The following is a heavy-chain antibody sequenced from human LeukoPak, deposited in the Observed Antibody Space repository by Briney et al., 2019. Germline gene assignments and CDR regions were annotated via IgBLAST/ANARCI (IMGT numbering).Heavy chain of an antibody. D-gene: IGHD4-11*01. J-gene: IGHJ4*02. CDR2: IIPIFGTA. CDR1: GGTFSSYA. Sequence: EASVKVSCKASGGTFSSYAISWVRQAPGQGLEWMGGIIPIFGTANYAQKFQGRVTITADESTSTAYMELSSLRSEDTAVYYCARTPVPHLYRFDYWGQGTLVTVSS. CDR3: ARTPVPHLYRFDY. V-gene: IGHV1-69*13.